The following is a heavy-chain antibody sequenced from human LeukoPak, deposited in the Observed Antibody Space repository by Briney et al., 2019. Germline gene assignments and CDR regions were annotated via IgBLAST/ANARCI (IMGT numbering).Heavy chain of an antibody. CDR2: ISAYNGNT. V-gene: IGHV1-18*01. CDR3: ARVGSYDSSDPNFDY. CDR1: GYTFSIYG. J-gene: IGHJ4*02. Sequence: ASVKVSCKASGYTFSIYGISWVRQAPGQGLEWMGWISAYNGNTNYAQKLQGRVTMTTDTSTSTAYMELRSLRSDDTAVYYCARVGSYDSSDPNFDYWGQGTLVTVSS. D-gene: IGHD3-22*01.